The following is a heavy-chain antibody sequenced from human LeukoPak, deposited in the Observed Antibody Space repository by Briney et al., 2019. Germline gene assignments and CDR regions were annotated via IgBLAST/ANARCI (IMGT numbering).Heavy chain of an antibody. CDR3: ARVSSSWARAFDI. CDR1: GFTFSSYS. Sequence: GGSLSLSCAASGFTFSSYSMNWVRQAPGKGLEWVSSISSSSSYIYYADSVKGRFTISRDNAKNSLYLQMNSLRAEDTAVYYCARVSSSWARAFDIWGQGTMVTVSS. J-gene: IGHJ3*02. D-gene: IGHD6-13*01. CDR2: ISSSSSYI. V-gene: IGHV3-21*01.